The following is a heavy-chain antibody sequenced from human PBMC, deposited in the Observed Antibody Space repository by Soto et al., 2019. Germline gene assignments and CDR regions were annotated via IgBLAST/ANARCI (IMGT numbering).Heavy chain of an antibody. J-gene: IGHJ5*02. CDR1: GFTFSSYE. D-gene: IGHD2-15*01. V-gene: IGHV3-48*03. CDR3: ARDDCSGGSCYPNWFDP. CDR2: ISSSGSTI. Sequence: VGSLRLSCAASGFTFSSYEMNWVRQAPGKRLEWVSYISSSGSTIYYADSVKGLFTISRDNAKNSLYLQMNSLRAEDTAVYYCARDDCSGGSCYPNWFDPWAQETLVSVSS.